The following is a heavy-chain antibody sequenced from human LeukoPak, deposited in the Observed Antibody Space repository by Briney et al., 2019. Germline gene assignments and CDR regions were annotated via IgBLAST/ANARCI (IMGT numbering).Heavy chain of an antibody. D-gene: IGHD1-14*01. V-gene: IGHV4-59*01. CDR3: ARETGKFVSYYDYYMDV. CDR2: IHFSGST. Sequence: SETLSLTCTVSGGSISSYYWSWIRQPPGKGLEWIGYIHFSGSTNYNPSLKSRVSISVATSKNQFSLKLTSVTAADTAVYYCARETGKFVSYYDYYMDVWGKGTTVTVSS. CDR1: GGSISSYY. J-gene: IGHJ6*03.